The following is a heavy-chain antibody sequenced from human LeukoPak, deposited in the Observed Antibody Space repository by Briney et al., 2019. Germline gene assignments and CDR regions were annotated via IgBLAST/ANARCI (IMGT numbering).Heavy chain of an antibody. V-gene: IGHV5-51*01. Sequence: GESLKISCKGSGYSFTSYWIAWVRQMPGKGLESMGIIYPGDSDTRYSPPFQGQVTISADKSISTAYLQWSGLKASDTAMYYCARSYDTKGMDVWGQGTTVTVSS. J-gene: IGHJ6*02. CDR1: GYSFTSYW. D-gene: IGHD3-22*01. CDR3: ARSYDTKGMDV. CDR2: IYPGDSDT.